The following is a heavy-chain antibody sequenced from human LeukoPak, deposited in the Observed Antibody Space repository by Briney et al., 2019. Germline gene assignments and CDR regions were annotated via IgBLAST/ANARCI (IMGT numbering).Heavy chain of an antibody. CDR3: ARRGAVTTGGYYFDY. J-gene: IGHJ4*02. CDR1: GYSFTNYW. D-gene: IGHD4-17*01. CDR2: IYPGDSDT. V-gene: IGHV5-51*01. Sequence: GESLKISCKGSGYSFTNYWIGWVRQMPGKGLEWMGNIYPGDSDTRYSPSFQGQVTISADKSISTAYLQWSSLKASDTAMYYCARRGAVTTGGYYFDYWGQGTLVTVSS.